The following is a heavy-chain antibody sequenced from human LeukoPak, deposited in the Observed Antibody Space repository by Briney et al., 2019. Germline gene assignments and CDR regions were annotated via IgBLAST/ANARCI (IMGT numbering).Heavy chain of an antibody. Sequence: GGSLRLSCAASGFTFSSYAMSWVRQAPGKGLEWVSGSSGRSGSTYYADSVKGRFTISRDNSKNTLYLQMNSLRAEDTAIYYCAKFGYYGSGTLYYFDYWGQGTLVTVSS. V-gene: IGHV3-23*01. CDR3: AKFGYYGSGTLYYFDY. CDR1: GFTFSSYA. J-gene: IGHJ4*02. CDR2: SSGRSGST. D-gene: IGHD3-10*01.